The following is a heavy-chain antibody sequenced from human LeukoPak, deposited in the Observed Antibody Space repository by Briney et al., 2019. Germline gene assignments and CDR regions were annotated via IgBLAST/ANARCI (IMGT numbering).Heavy chain of an antibody. V-gene: IGHV3-7*01. D-gene: IGHD2-15*01. CDR1: GFTFSSYW. Sequence: GGSLRLSCAASGFTFSSYWMSWVRQAPGKGLEWVANIKQDGSEKYYVDSVKGRFTISRDNAKNSLYLQMNSLRVEDTAVYYCARESTVGYCSGGSCHATDDAFDIWGQGTMVTVSS. CDR3: ARESTVGYCSGGSCHATDDAFDI. CDR2: IKQDGSEK. J-gene: IGHJ3*02.